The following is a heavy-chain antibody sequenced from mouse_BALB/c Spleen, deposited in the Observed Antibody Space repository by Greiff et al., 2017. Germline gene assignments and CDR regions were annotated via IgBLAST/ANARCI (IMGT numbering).Heavy chain of an antibody. D-gene: IGHD2-14*01. CDR3: AKKPYRYDGVGDY. CDR2: IWRGGST. Sequence: VQLQQSGPSLVQPSQSLSITCTVSGFSLTSYGVHWVRQSPGKGLEWLGVIWRGGSTDYNAAFMSRLSITKDNSKSQVFFKMNSLQADDTAIYYCAKKPYRYDGVGDYWGQGTSVTVSS. V-gene: IGHV2-5-1*01. CDR1: GFSLTSYG. J-gene: IGHJ4*01.